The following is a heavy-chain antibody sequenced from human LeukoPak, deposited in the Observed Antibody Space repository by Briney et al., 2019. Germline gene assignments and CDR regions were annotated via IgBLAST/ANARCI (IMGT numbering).Heavy chain of an antibody. J-gene: IGHJ3*02. CDR3: AKDQGQWLVLSYAFDI. CDR1: GFTFSSYS. V-gene: IGHV3-21*01. D-gene: IGHD6-19*01. CDR2: ISSSSSYI. Sequence: NTGGSLRLSCAASGFTFSSYSMHWVRQAPGKGLEWVSSISSSSSYIYYADSVKGRFTLSRDNSKNSLYMQMNSLRAEDTAVYDCAKDQGQWLVLSYAFDIWGQGTMVTVSS.